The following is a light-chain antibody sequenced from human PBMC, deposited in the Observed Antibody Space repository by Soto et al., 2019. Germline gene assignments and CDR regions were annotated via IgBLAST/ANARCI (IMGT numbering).Light chain of an antibody. CDR3: QQYKNWPRT. V-gene: IGKV3-15*01. Sequence: EIVLTQSPATLSVSPGERVTLSCRASESVDINLAWYQQKPGQAPRILIYGASTRATDMPGTFSGRGSGTEFTITISSLQSEDFAVYYCQQYKNWPRTFGQGTKVEIK. CDR1: ESVDIN. CDR2: GAS. J-gene: IGKJ1*01.